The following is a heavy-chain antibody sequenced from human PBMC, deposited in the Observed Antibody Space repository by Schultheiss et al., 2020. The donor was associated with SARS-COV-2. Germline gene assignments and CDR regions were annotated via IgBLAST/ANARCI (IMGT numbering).Heavy chain of an antibody. Sequence: GGSLRLSCTASGFTFGDYAMSWVRQAPGKGLEWVSGISWNSGSIGYADSVKGRFTISRDNAKNSLYLQMNSLRAEDTALYYCAKDIIAGAFDIWGQGTMVIVSS. CDR2: ISWNSGSI. CDR3: AKDIIAGAFDI. D-gene: IGHD1-26*01. V-gene: IGHV3-9*01. J-gene: IGHJ3*02. CDR1: GFTFGDYA.